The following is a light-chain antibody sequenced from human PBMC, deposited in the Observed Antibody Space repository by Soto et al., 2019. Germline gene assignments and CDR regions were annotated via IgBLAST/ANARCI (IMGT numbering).Light chain of an antibody. J-gene: IGLJ2*01. Sequence: QSVLTQPPSVSAAPGQQVTISCSGETSNIGNNYVSWYQQLPGTAPKLLIYDTNNRPSGIPDRFSGSKSGTSATLGITGLQTGDEAFYYGGAWDSSMSGVLFGGGTKLTVL. CDR1: TSNIGNNY. CDR3: GAWDSSMSGVL. V-gene: IGLV1-51*01. CDR2: DTN.